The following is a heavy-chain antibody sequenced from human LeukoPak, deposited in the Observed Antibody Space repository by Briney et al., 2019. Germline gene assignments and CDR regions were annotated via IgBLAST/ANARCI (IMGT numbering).Heavy chain of an antibody. D-gene: IGHD4-17*01. CDR3: AKGPYGDYVGWFDP. CDR2: ISGSGGST. V-gene: IGHV3-23*01. J-gene: IGHJ5*02. Sequence: GGSLRHSCAASGFTFSSYGMSWVRQAPGKGLEWVSAISGSGGSTYYADSVKGRFTISRDNSKNTLYLQMNSLRAEDTAVYYCAKGPYGDYVGWFDPWGQGTLVTVSS. CDR1: GFTFSSYG.